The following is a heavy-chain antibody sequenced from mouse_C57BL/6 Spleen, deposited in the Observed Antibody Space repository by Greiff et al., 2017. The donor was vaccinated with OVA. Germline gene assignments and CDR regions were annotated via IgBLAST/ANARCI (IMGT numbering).Heavy chain of an antibody. Sequence: EVKVVESGPELVKPGASVKISCKASGYSFTGYYMNWVKQSPEKSLEWIGEINPSTGGTTYNQKFKAKATLTVDKSSSTAYMQLKSLTSEDSAVYYCARSAVVATDYWGQGTTLTVSS. J-gene: IGHJ2*01. CDR2: INPSTGGT. CDR1: GYSFTGYY. V-gene: IGHV1-42*01. CDR3: ARSAVVATDY. D-gene: IGHD1-1*01.